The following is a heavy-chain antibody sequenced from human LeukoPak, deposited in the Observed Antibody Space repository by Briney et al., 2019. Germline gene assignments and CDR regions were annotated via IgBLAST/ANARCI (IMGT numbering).Heavy chain of an antibody. CDR3: ARDGVPRITIFGVVDV. Sequence: GGSLRLSCAASGFTFSSYAMHWVRQAPGKGLEWVAVISYDGSNKYYADSVKGRFTISRDNSKNTLYLQMNSLRAEDTAVYYCARDGVPRITIFGVVDVWGKGTTVTVSS. CDR2: ISYDGSNK. V-gene: IGHV3-30-3*01. J-gene: IGHJ6*04. D-gene: IGHD3-3*01. CDR1: GFTFSSYA.